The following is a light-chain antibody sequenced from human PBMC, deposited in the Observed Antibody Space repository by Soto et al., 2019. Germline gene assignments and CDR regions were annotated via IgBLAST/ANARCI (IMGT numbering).Light chain of an antibody. CDR2: EVT. CDR3: SSYAGSNIYV. J-gene: IGLJ1*01. CDR1: NDDVGGYNY. Sequence: QSVLTQPPSASGSPGQSVTISCTGTNDDVGGYNYVSWYQHHPCKAPKLMIYEVTKRPSGLPDRFSGSKSGYTASLTVSGLQAEDEADYYCSSYAGSNIYVFGTGTKLTVL. V-gene: IGLV2-8*01.